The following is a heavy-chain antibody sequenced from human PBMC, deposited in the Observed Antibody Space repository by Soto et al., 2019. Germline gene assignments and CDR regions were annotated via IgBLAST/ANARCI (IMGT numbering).Heavy chain of an antibody. J-gene: IGHJ6*03. CDR1: GYTFTSYY. CDR2: INPSGGST. Sequence: ASVKVSCKASGYTFTSYYMHWVRQAPGQGLEWMGIINPSGGSTSYAQKFQGRVAMTRDTSTSTVYMELSSLRPEDTAVYYCARRARPDFYYMDIWGKGTTVTVSS. V-gene: IGHV1-46*01. D-gene: IGHD6-6*01. CDR3: ARRARPDFYYMDI.